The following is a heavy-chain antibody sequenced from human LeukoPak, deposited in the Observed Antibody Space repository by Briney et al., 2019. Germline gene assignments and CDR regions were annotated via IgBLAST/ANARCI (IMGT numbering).Heavy chain of an antibody. CDR3: ARLYTYESYWYFDL. V-gene: IGHV4-59*08. D-gene: IGHD5-18*01. CDR1: GGSISSYY. CDR2: IYYGGST. J-gene: IGHJ2*01. Sequence: PSETLSLTCTVSGGSISSYYWSWIRQPPGKGLEWIGYIYYGGSTNYNPSLKSRVTISVDTSKIQFSLKLSSVTAADTAVYYCARLYTYESYWYFDLWGRGTLVTV.